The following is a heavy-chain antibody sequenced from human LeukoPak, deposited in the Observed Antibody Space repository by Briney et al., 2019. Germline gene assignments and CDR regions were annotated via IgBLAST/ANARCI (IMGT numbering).Heavy chain of an antibody. CDR2: IKSKTGGGTT. V-gene: IGHV3-15*01. D-gene: IGHD3-22*01. J-gene: IGHJ4*02. Sequence: GRSLRLSCAASGFTFSNAWMTWVRQAPGKGLEWVGRIKSKTGGGTTDYVAPVKGRFTISRDDSENTLYLQMNSLQTEDTAVYYCTTIALYYDSSGYYYWGQGTLVTVSS. CDR3: TTIALYYDSSGYYY. CDR1: GFTFSNAW.